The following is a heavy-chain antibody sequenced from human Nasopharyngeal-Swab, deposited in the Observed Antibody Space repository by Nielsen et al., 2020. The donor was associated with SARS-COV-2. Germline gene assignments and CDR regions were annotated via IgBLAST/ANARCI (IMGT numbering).Heavy chain of an antibody. D-gene: IGHD1-1*01. CDR3: ARHSWNLFDY. J-gene: IGHJ4*02. V-gene: IGHV4-39*01. CDR2: MYSSGST. CDR1: GFTFSSYSMN. Sequence: ESLKISCAASGFTFSSYSMNWVRQAPGKGLEWIGSMYSSGSTYYNPSLKSRVTISVDTSKNQFSLKLSSVTAADTAVYYCARHSWNLFDYWGQGTLVTVSS.